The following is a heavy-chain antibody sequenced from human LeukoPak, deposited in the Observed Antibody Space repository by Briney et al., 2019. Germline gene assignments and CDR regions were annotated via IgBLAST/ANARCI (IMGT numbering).Heavy chain of an antibody. CDR3: ARGGDFWSGYSLRPTNWFDP. V-gene: IGHV4-59*12. CDR2: IYYSGST. J-gene: IGHJ5*02. Sequence: SETLSLTCTVSGGSISSYYWSWIRQPPGKGLEWVGYIYYSGSTNYNPSLKSRVTISVDTSKNQFSLKLSSVTAADTAVYYCARGGDFWSGYSLRPTNWFDPWGQGTLVTVSS. D-gene: IGHD3-3*01. CDR1: GGSISSYY.